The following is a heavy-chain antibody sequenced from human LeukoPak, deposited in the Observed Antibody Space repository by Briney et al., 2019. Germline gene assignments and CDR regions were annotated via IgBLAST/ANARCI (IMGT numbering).Heavy chain of an antibody. V-gene: IGHV1-69*13. CDR2: IIPIFGTA. J-gene: IGHJ4*02. Sequence: SVRVSCKTSGYTFTRYYIHWVRQAPGQGLEWMGGIIPIFGTANYAQKFQGRVTITADESTSTAYMELSSLRSEDTAVYYCAARSGPIDYWGQGTLVTVSS. D-gene: IGHD3-10*01. CDR3: AARSGPIDY. CDR1: GYTFTRYY.